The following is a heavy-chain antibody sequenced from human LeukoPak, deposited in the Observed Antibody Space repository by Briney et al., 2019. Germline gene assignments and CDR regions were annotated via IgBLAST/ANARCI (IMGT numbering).Heavy chain of an antibody. CDR3: ARRYDRPFDY. D-gene: IGHD3-9*01. V-gene: IGHV4-39*01. Sequence: KPSETLSLTCTVSGGSISSSSYYWGWIRKPPGKGLEWIGSIYYSGSTYYHPSLKSRVTITVHSSKNQFSLKLIAVTASDTAVYYCARRYDRPFDYGCQGTVVSVSS. CDR1: GGSISSSSYY. J-gene: IGHJ4*02. CDR2: IYYSGST.